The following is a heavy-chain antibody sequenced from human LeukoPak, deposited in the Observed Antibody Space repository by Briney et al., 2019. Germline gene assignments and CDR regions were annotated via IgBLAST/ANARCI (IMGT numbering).Heavy chain of an antibody. CDR1: GGSISSYY. CDR2: IYYSGST. CDR3: ARRGRCLPPDY. V-gene: IGHV4-59*08. Sequence: SATVSLTCTVSGGSISSYYWSWIRQPPGKGLEWIGYIYYSGSTNYNPSLKSRVTISVDTSKNQFSLKLSSVTAADTAVYYCARRGRCLPPDYWGQGTLVTFS. J-gene: IGHJ4*02. D-gene: IGHD3-16*01.